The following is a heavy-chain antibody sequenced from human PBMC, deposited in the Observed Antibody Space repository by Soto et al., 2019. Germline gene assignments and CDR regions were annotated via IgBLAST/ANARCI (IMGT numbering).Heavy chain of an antibody. CDR2: IYYSGTT. V-gene: IGHV4-59*01. CDR3: ARLAAAVDAFDI. CDR1: GGSISSYY. Sequence: PSETLSLTCTVSGGSISSYYWSWIRQPPGKGLEWIGYIYYSGTTNYNPSLKSRVTISVDTSKNQFSLKLSSVTAADTAVYFCARLAAAVDAFDIWGQGTLVTVSS. J-gene: IGHJ3*02. D-gene: IGHD6-13*01.